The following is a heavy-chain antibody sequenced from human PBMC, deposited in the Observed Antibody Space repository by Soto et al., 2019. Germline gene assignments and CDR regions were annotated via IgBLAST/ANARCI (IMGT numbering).Heavy chain of an antibody. J-gene: IGHJ6*02. CDR3: AKDRLLGSGGLYNYYGMDV. CDR2: ISDSGGST. CDR1: GFTFSSYA. D-gene: IGHD3-10*01. V-gene: IGHV3-23*01. Sequence: EVQLLESGGGLVQPGGSLRLSCAASGFTFSSYAMSWVRQAPGKGLEWVSAISDSGGSTYYADSVKGRFTISRDNSKNTLSLQMNSLRAEDTAVYYCAKDRLLGSGGLYNYYGMDVWGQGTTVTVSS.